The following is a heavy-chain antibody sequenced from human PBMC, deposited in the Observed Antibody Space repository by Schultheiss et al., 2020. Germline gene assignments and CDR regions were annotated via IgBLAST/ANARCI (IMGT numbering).Heavy chain of an antibody. CDR1: GFSFSDYA. CDR3: AKPFPNGITGTEDY. Sequence: GESLKISCAVSGFSFSDYALTWVRQAPGKGLEWVSSISSSSSYIYYADSVKGRFTISRDNSKNTLYLQMNSLRAEDTAVYYCAKPFPNGITGTEDYWGQGTLVTVSS. D-gene: IGHD1-20*01. CDR2: ISSSSSYI. J-gene: IGHJ4*02. V-gene: IGHV3-23*01.